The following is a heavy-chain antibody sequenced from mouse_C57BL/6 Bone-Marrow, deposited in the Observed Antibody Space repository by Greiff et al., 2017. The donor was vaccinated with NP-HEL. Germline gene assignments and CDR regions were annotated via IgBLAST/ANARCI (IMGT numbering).Heavy chain of an antibody. CDR3: AREFDYYAWYFDV. D-gene: IGHD1-1*01. Sequence: QVQLQQPGAELVRPGTSVKLSCKASGYTFTSYWMHWVKQRPGQGLEWIGVIDPSDSYTNYNQKFKGKATLTGDTSSSTAYMQLSSLTSEDSAVYYCAREFDYYAWYFDVWGTGTTVTVYS. CDR2: IDPSDSYT. J-gene: IGHJ1*03. V-gene: IGHV1-59*01. CDR1: GYTFTSYW.